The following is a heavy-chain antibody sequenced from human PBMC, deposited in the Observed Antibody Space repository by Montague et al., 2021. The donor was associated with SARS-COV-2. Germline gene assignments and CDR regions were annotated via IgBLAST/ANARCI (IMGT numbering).Heavy chain of an antibody. CDR1: GFIFSSYD. CDR2: ISSSGGGSTK. J-gene: IGHJ6*02. V-gene: IGHV3-48*03. Sequence: SLRLSCAASGFIFSSYDMHWVRQAPGKGLEWISSISSSGGGSTKHYTDSVKGRSTISSDNAKDSLYLQMNSLRVEDTAIYYCARDRDWDDWCGMDVWGQGTTVTVSS. D-gene: IGHD2-21*01. CDR3: ARDRDWDDWCGMDV.